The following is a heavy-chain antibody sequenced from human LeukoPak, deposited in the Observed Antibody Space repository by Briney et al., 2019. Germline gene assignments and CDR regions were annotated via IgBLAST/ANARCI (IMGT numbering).Heavy chain of an antibody. CDR3: GLYSSSQTAMDV. CDR2: INQDGSEK. D-gene: IGHD2-2*01. CDR1: GFTFSDYY. J-gene: IGHJ6*02. V-gene: IGHV3-7*01. Sequence: GGSLRLSCAASGFTFSDYYMSWIRQAPGKGLEWVANINQDGSEKYYVDSVKGRFTTSRDNAKNSLYMQMNSLRAEDTAVYYCGLYSSSQTAMDVWGQGTAVTVSS.